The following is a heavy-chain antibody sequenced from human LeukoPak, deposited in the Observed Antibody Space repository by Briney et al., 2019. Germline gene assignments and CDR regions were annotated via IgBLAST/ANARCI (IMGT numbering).Heavy chain of an antibody. CDR1: GGSISSSSYY. D-gene: IGHD1-26*01. J-gene: IGHJ4*02. CDR2: INHSGST. Sequence: PSETLSLTCTVSGGSISSSSYYWRWLRQPPGKGLEWIGEINHSGSTNYNPSLKSRVTVSVDTSKNQFSLKLSSVTAADTAVYYCAKGGAPTEHSNWGQGTLVTVSS. V-gene: IGHV4-39*07. CDR3: AKGGAPTEHSN.